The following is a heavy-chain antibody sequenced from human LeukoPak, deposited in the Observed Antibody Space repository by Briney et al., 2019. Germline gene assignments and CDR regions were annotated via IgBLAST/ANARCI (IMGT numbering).Heavy chain of an antibody. V-gene: IGHV1-18*04. Sequence: ASVKVSCKASGYTFISYGISWVRQAPGQGLEWMGWISAYNGNTDYAQKLQGRVTMTTDTSTSTAYMELRSLRSDDTAEYYCARDLSQYSSGGSCYYMVYWGQGTLVTVSS. CDR2: ISAYNGNT. CDR1: GYTFISYG. D-gene: IGHD2-15*01. CDR3: ARDLSQYSSGGSCYYMVY. J-gene: IGHJ4*02.